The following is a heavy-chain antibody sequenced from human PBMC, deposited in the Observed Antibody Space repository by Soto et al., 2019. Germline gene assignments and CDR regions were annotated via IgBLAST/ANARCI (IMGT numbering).Heavy chain of an antibody. CDR2: IFSNDEK. Sequence: GSGPTLVNPTETLTLTCTVSGFSLSNARMGVSWIRQPPGKALEWLAHIFSNDEKSYSTSLKSRLTISKDTSKSQVVLTMTNMDPVDTATYYCARVPKEGYNHLLSFAYWGQGTLDTVSS. D-gene: IGHD1-1*01. J-gene: IGHJ4*02. CDR1: GFSLSNARMG. CDR3: ARVPKEGYNHLLSFAY. V-gene: IGHV2-26*01.